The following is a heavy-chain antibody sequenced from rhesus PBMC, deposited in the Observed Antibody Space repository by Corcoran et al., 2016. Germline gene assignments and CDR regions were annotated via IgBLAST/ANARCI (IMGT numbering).Heavy chain of an antibody. Sequence: QLQLQESGPGLVKPSEHLSLTCAVSGCSIRSIYYYWSWIRPAPGKGLEWFGYISYRGITSYNPSLKSRVTSSRDTSKNQFSLKLSSVTAADTAVYYCASVDYGNAGLDYWGQGVLVTVSS. V-gene: IGHV4-122*02. J-gene: IGHJ4*01. D-gene: IGHD4-35*01. CDR2: ISYRGIT. CDR3: ASVDYGNAGLDY. CDR1: GCSIRSIYYY.